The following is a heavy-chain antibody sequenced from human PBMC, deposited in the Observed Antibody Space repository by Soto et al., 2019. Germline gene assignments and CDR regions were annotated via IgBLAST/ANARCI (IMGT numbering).Heavy chain of an antibody. V-gene: IGHV1-69*06. CDR3: ASTSYCNGSSCYSRHYYGMDV. J-gene: IGHJ6*02. CDR1: GGTFSKYS. D-gene: IGHD2-2*01. CDR2: ITPFVDTS. Sequence: GASVKVSCKVPGGTFSKYSLSWVRQSPGQGLEWMGGITPFVDTSNYAQRFLGRVTITADKSTNTAFLELSGLKSEDTALYFCASTSYCNGSSCYSRHYYGMDVWGQGTTVTVSS.